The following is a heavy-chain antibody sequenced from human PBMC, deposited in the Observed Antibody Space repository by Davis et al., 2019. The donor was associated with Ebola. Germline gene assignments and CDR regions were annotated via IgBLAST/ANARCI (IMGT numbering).Heavy chain of an antibody. CDR1: GFTSSSYS. D-gene: IGHD5-12*01. CDR3: ARAGIVATGMDV. CDR2: ISSSSSYI. V-gene: IGHV3-21*01. J-gene: IGHJ6*02. Sequence: GGSLRLSCAASGFTSSSYSMNWVRQAPGKGLEWVSSISSSSSYIYYADSVKGRFTISRDNAKNSLYLQMNSLRAEDTAVYYCARAGIVATGMDVWGQGTTVTVSS.